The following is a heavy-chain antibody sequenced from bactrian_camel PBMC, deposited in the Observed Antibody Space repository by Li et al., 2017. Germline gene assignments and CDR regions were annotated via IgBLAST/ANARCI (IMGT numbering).Heavy chain of an antibody. Sequence: QVQLVESGGGSVQPGGSLTLSCAVSGRPGLRYSMAWYRQAPGIECKLISTIVFGGSTFYSDSVKGRFTISHDKSKNTAYLQMNDLKPEDTAMYFCAEAPYRDGFSTKCRGQGTQVTVS. J-gene: IGHJ4*01. CDR1: GRPGLRYS. V-gene: IGHV3S53*01. CDR2: IVFGGST. D-gene: IGHD4*01. CDR3: AEAPYRDGFSTKC.